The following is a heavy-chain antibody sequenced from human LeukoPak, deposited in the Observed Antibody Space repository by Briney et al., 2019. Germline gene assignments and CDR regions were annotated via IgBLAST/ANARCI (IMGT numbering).Heavy chain of an antibody. CDR1: GFTLSSYA. CDR2: ISVSGNT. CDR3: AKAPVTTCSGAYCYPFDY. J-gene: IGHJ4*02. D-gene: IGHD2-15*01. V-gene: IGHV3-23*01. Sequence: AGGSLRLSCAASGFTLSSYAMSWVRQGPGKGLEWVSAISVSGNTYHADSVKGRFTISRDSSKNTLYLQMNSLRAGDAAVYDCAKAPVTTCSGAYCYPFDYWSQGTLVTVSS.